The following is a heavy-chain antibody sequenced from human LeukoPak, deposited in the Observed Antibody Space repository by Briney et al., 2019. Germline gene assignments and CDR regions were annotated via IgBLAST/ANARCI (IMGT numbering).Heavy chain of an antibody. J-gene: IGHJ2*01. Sequence: SETLSLTCTVSGGSIRSSSYYWSWIRVPPGKGLEWIGSIYYAGSTYYNPSLKSRVTLSVDTSTNHFSLNIKSVTAADTAMYYCARGRRIVVLPGRGYFDLWGRGTLVTVSS. CDR2: IYYAGST. D-gene: IGHD4/OR15-4a*01. CDR3: ARGRRIVVLPGRGYFDL. V-gene: IGHV4-39*02. CDR1: GGSIRSSSYY.